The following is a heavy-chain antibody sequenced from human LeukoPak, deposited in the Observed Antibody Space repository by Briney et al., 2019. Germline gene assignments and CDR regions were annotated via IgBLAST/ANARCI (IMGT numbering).Heavy chain of an antibody. CDR2: IYYSGST. V-gene: IGHV4-59*01. J-gene: IGHJ3*02. D-gene: IGHD2-15*01. CDR3: ARDRDRYCSGGSCYHDAFDI. Sequence: NPSETLSLTCTVSGGSISSYYWSWIRQPPGKGLEWIGYIYYSGSTNYNPSLKSRVTISVDTSKNQFSLKLSSVTAADTAVYYCARDRDRYCSGGSCYHDAFDIWGQGTMVTVSS. CDR1: GGSISSYY.